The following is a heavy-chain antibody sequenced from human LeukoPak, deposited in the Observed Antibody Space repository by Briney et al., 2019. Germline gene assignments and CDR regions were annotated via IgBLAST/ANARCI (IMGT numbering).Heavy chain of an antibody. CDR2: ISSSSSYI. CDR3: ARLAGSLYYYYYGMDV. CDR1: GFTFSSYS. D-gene: IGHD2-2*02. Sequence: GGSLRLSCVASGFTFSSYSMNWVRQAPGKGLEWVSSISSSSSYIYYADSVKGRFTISRDNAKNSLYLQMNSLRAEDTAVYYCARLAGSLYYYYYGMDVWGQGTTVTVSS. V-gene: IGHV3-21*01. J-gene: IGHJ6*02.